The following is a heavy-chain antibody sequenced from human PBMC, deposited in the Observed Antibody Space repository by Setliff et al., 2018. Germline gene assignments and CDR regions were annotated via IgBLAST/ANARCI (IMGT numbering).Heavy chain of an antibody. CDR1: GHTFTSYG. CDR2: ISAYNGNT. V-gene: IGHV1-18*01. D-gene: IGHD6-13*01. J-gene: IGHJ4*02. Sequence: ASVKVSCKASGHTFTSYGISWVRQAPGQGLEWMGWISAYNGNTNYAQKLQGRVTMTTDTSTSTAYMELRSLRSDDTAVYYCARWYSSSWHLGNDYWGQGTLVTVSS. CDR3: ARWYSSSWHLGNDY.